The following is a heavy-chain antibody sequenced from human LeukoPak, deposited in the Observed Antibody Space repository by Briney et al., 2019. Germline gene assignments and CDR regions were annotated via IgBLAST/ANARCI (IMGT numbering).Heavy chain of an antibody. CDR3: TTDDYYDSSGYGGGY. V-gene: IGHV3-30*02. D-gene: IGHD3-22*01. CDR2: IRYDGSNK. J-gene: IGHJ4*02. Sequence: GGSLRLSCAASGFTFSSYGMHWVRQAPGKGLEWVAFIRYDGSNKYYADSVKGRFTISRDNSKNTLYLQMNSLKTEDTAVYYCTTDDYYDSSGYGGGYWGQGTLVTVSS. CDR1: GFTFSSYG.